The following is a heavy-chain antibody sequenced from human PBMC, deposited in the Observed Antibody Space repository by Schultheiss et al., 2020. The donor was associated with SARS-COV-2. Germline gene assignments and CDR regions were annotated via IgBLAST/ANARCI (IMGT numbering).Heavy chain of an antibody. CDR3: TTKTQARGYSGLYCFDY. J-gene: IGHJ4*02. CDR1: GFTFSSYG. CDR2: ISGSGGST. V-gene: IGHV3-23*01. Sequence: GGSLRLSCAASGFTFSSYGMHWVRQAPGKGLEWVSAISGSGGSTYYADSVKGRFTISRDNSKNTLYLQMNSLKTEDTAVYYCTTKTQARGYSGLYCFDYWGQGTLVTVSS. D-gene: IGHD5-12*01.